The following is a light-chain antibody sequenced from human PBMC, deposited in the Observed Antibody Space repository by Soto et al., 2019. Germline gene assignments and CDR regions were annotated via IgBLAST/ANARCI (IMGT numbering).Light chain of an antibody. CDR3: QQYNNWPLT. V-gene: IGKV3-15*01. Sequence: EILMTQSPATLSASPGERVTLSCRASQSIMSNLAWYQQRPGQTPRLLIFVASTRATGIPARFTGSGSGTEFTLAISSLQSDDFAMYYCQQYNNWPLTFGGGTKVDIK. J-gene: IGKJ4*01. CDR2: VAS. CDR1: QSIMSN.